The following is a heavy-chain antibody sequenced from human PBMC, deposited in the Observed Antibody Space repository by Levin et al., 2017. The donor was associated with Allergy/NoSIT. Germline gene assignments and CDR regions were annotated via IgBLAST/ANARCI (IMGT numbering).Heavy chain of an antibody. J-gene: IGHJ4*02. CDR2: INHSGST. CDR3: ASDPWVRGVFGY. Sequence: SQTLSLTCAVYGGSFSGYYWSWIRQPPGKGLEWIGEINHSGSTNYNPSLKSRVTISVDTSKNQFSLKLSSVTAADTAVYYCASDPWVRGVFGYWGQGTLVTVSS. D-gene: IGHD3-10*01. CDR1: GGSFSGYY. V-gene: IGHV4-34*01.